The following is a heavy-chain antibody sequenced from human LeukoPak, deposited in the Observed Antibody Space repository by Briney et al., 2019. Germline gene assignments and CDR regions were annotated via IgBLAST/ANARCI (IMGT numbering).Heavy chain of an antibody. J-gene: IGHJ4*02. Sequence: PSETLSLTCTVSGGSISSYYWSWIRQPPGKGLEWIGYIYYSGSTNYNPSLKSRVTISVETSKNQFSRKLSSVTAADTAVYYCARGVVTTKLDYFDYWGQGTLVTVSS. CDR2: IYYSGST. V-gene: IGHV4-59*01. CDR1: GGSISSYY. D-gene: IGHD5-12*01. CDR3: ARGVVTTKLDYFDY.